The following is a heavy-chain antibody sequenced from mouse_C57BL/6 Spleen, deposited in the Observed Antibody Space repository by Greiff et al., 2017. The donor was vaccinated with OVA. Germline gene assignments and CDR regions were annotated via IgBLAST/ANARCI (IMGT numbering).Heavy chain of an antibody. CDR3: AREGVTDQAWFAY. Sequence: VQLQQSGPELVKPGASVKISCKASGYTFTDYYINWVKQRPGQGLEWIGWIFPGSGSTYYNEKFKGKATLTVDKSSSTAYMLLSSLTSEDSAVYFCAREGVTDQAWFAYWGQGTLVTVSA. CDR2: IFPGSGST. CDR1: GYTFTDYY. D-gene: IGHD2-2*01. V-gene: IGHV1-75*01. J-gene: IGHJ3*01.